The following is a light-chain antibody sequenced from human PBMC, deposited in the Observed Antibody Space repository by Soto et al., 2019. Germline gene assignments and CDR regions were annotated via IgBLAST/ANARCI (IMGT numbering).Light chain of an antibody. Sequence: QSALTQPASVSGSPGQSITISCTGTSSNIGSYNLVSWYQQYPGKAPKLMIYEGSKRPSGVSNRFSCSKSGNKASLTISGVQAEDEADNYCCSYASSGVIFGGGTKLTVL. V-gene: IGLV2-23*01. CDR1: SSNIGSYNL. CDR2: EGS. J-gene: IGLJ2*01. CDR3: CSYASSGVI.